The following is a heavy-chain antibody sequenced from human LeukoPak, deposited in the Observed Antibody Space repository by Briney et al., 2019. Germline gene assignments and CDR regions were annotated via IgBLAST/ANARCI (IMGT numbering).Heavy chain of an antibody. CDR3: ARGPKICGGTRCDFFDP. D-gene: IGHD2-21*01. CDR1: GFTFSSYA. V-gene: IGHV3-30-3*01. Sequence: GGSLRLSCAASGFTFSSYALHWVRQAPGKGLEWVAVISFDGSNKYYADSVKGRFIISRDNSKNTLYLQMTRLRAEDTAVYYCARGPKICGGTRCDFFDPWGQGTLVTVSS. CDR2: ISFDGSNK. J-gene: IGHJ5*02.